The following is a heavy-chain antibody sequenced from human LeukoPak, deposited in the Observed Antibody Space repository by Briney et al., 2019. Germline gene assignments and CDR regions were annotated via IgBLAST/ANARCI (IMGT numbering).Heavy chain of an antibody. V-gene: IGHV4-59*01. CDR1: GGSISSYY. J-gene: IGHJ4*02. Sequence: PSETLSLTCTVSGGSISSYYWSWIRQPPGKGLEWIGYIYYSGSTNYNPSLKSRVTISVDTSKNQFSLKLSSVTAADTAVYYCARDDTEKFDYWGQGTLVTVSS. D-gene: IGHD1-14*01. CDR2: IYYSGST. CDR3: ARDDTEKFDY.